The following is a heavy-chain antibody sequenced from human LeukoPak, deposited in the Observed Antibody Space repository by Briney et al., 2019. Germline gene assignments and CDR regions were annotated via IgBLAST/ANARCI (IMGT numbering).Heavy chain of an antibody. J-gene: IGHJ4*02. Sequence: SETLSLTCTVSGASISSGYYWGWIRQPPGKGLEWIGSIHHSGITYYNPSLKSRVTISVDTSKNQFSLRVDSVTAADTAVYYCARDLYDDNRCFDFWGQGILVTVSS. V-gene: IGHV4-38-2*02. CDR3: ARDLYDDNRCFDF. CDR1: GASISSGYY. D-gene: IGHD1-14*01. CDR2: IHHSGIT.